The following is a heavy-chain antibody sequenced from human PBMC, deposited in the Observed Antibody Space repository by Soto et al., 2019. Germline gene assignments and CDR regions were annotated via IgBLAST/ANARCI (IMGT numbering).Heavy chain of an antibody. CDR1: GFTFSSYA. CDR3: AKDDRAGEYYGIYYGMDV. D-gene: IGHD4-17*01. J-gene: IGHJ6*02. CDR2: ISGSGGST. V-gene: IGHV3-23*01. Sequence: GGSLRLSCAASGFTFSSYAMSWVRQAPGKGLEWVSAISGSGGSTYYADSVKGRFTISRDNSKNTLYLQMNSLRAEDTAVYYCAKDDRAGEYYGIYYGMDVWGQGTTVTVSS.